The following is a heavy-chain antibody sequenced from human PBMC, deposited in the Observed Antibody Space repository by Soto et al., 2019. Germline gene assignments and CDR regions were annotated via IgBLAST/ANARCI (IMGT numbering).Heavy chain of an antibody. CDR2: IIPIFGTA. CDR3: ARSTHYDFWSGSTYYYYGMDV. J-gene: IGHJ6*02. D-gene: IGHD3-3*01. V-gene: IGHV1-69*01. Sequence: QVQLVQSGAEVTKPGSSVKVSCKASGGTFSSYAISWVRQAPGQGLEWMGGIIPIFGTANYAQKFQGRVTITADESTSTAYMELSSLRSEDTAVYYCARSTHYDFWSGSTYYYYGMDVWGQGTTVTVSS. CDR1: GGTFSSYA.